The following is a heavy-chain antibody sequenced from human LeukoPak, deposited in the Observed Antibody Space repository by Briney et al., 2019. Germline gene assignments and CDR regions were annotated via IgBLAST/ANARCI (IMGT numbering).Heavy chain of an antibody. CDR1: GVIFSNYW. CDR3: PLRSSI. D-gene: IGHD6-19*01. CDR2: IKAKSDGETL. V-gene: IGHV3-15*01. J-gene: IGHJ1*01. Sequence: PGGSLRLSCEVSGVIFSNYWMSWVRQAPGKGLEWVGRIKAKSDGETLDYGTAVKGRFTISRDDSKNTVYLQMNNLKTEGTGMYYCPLRSSIRGHGTLVTVSS.